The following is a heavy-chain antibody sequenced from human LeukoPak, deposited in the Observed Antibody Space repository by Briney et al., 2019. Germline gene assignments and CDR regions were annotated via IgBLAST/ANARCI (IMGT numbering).Heavy chain of an antibody. CDR1: GYTFTGYH. J-gene: IGHJ3*02. CDR2: INPSGGST. V-gene: IGHV1-46*01. D-gene: IGHD2-2*01. Sequence: ASVEVSCKASGYTFTGYHMHWVRQAPGQGLEWMGKINPSGGSTNYAQKFQGRVTMTRDTSTSTVYMELSSLRSEDTAVYYCARVVGGIVPGGRDAFDIWGQGTMVTVSS. CDR3: ARVVGGIVPGGRDAFDI.